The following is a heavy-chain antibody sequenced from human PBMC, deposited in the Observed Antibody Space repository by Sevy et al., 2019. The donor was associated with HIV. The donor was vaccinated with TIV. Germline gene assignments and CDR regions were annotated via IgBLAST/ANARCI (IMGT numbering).Heavy chain of an antibody. CDR1: GFTFSSYW. D-gene: IGHD2-2*01. CDR3: ASDCSSTSCLWGLDV. V-gene: IGHV3-7*03. CDR2: IKRDGSEK. J-gene: IGHJ6*02. Sequence: GGSLRLSCAASGFTFSSYWMSWVRQAPGKGLEWVANIKRDGSEKYYVDSVKGRFTISRDNAKNSLYLQMNSLRAEDTAVYYCASDCSSTSCLWGLDVWGQGTPVTVSS.